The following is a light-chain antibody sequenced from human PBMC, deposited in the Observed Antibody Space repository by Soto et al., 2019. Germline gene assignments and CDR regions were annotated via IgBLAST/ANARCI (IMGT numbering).Light chain of an antibody. V-gene: IGKV3-15*01. CDR3: QQYNNWSFT. J-gene: IGKJ2*01. CDR2: GAS. Sequence: ETVMTQSPGTLSVSPGERATLSCRASQSIRSNLAWYQQKPGQAPRLLIYGASTRAPGVPARFSGSGSGTEFTLTISSLQSEDFAVYYCQQYNNWSFTFGQGTKLEIK. CDR1: QSIRSN.